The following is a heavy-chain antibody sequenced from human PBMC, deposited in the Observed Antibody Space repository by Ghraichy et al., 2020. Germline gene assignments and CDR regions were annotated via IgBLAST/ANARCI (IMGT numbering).Heavy chain of an antibody. CDR2: IYHSGST. CDR1: GGSISNYY. Sequence: SQTLSLTCTVSGGSISNYYWSWIRQPPGKGLEWIGYIYHSGSTNYNPSLKSRVTISVDMSKNQLSLKLSSVTGADTAVYYCATDSYGNDNYGMDVRGQGTTVTVSS. J-gene: IGHJ6*02. D-gene: IGHD5-18*01. CDR3: ATDSYGNDNYGMDV. V-gene: IGHV4-59*01.